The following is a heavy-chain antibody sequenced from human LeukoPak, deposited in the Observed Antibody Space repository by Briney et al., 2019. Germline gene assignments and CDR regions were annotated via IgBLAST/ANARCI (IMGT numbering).Heavy chain of an antibody. CDR2: INPNSGGT. D-gene: IGHD3-22*01. J-gene: IGHJ4*02. CDR3: ARVGYYYDSSGYLPS. Sequence: ASVKVSCKASGYTFTGYYMHWVRQAPGQGLEWMGWINPNSGGTNYAQKFQGRVTMTRDTSISTAYMELSRLRSDDAAVYYCARVGYYYDSSGYLPSWGQGTLDTVSS. CDR1: GYTFTGYY. V-gene: IGHV1-2*02.